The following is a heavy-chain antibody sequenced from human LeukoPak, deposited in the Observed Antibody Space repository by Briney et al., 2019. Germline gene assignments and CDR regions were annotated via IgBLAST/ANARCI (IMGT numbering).Heavy chain of an antibody. D-gene: IGHD3-10*01. J-gene: IGHJ6*03. CDR3: AREQYGSGSYYYYYYYMDV. Sequence: ASVKVSCKASGYTFTNNDINWVRQATGQGLEWMGWMNPNSGNTGYAQKFQGRVTMTRNTSISTAYMELSSLRSEDTAVYYCAREQYGSGSYYYYYYYMDVWGKGTTVTISS. V-gene: IGHV1-8*02. CDR2: MNPNSGNT. CDR1: GYTFTNND.